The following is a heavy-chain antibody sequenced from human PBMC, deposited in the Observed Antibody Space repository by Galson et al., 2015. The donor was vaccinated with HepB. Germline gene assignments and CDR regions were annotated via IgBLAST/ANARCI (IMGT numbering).Heavy chain of an antibody. J-gene: IGHJ4*02. D-gene: IGHD3-10*01. CDR2: TRNKANSYTT. V-gene: IGHV3-72*01. CDR3: AREVEGGFGELGFDY. Sequence: SLRLSCAASGFTFSDHYMDWVRQAPGKGLEWVGRTRNKANSYTTEYAASVKGRFTISRDDSKNSLYLQMNSLKTEDTAVYYCAREVEGGFGELGFDYWGQGTLVTVSS. CDR1: GFTFSDHY.